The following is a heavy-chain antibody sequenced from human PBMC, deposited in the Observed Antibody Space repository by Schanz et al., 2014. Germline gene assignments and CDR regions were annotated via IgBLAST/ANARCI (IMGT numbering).Heavy chain of an antibody. D-gene: IGHD5-18*01. J-gene: IGHJ3*02. V-gene: IGHV3-74*02. CDR3: ARVALPGYSSPRDAFDI. Sequence: EMQLLESGGGLAQPGGSLRLSCAASGFTFSSYWMHWVRQVPGKGLVWVSRIKSDGSSTSYADSVKGRFTISRDNAKNTLYLQMNSLRAEDTAVYYCARVALPGYSSPRDAFDIWGQGTMVTVSS. CDR2: IKSDGSST. CDR1: GFTFSSYW.